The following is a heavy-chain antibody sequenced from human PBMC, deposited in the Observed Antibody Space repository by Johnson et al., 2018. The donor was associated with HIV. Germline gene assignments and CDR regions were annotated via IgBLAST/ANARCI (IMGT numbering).Heavy chain of an antibody. CDR3: ARTRLELSSGYPDAFDI. CDR2: IKQDGSEK. V-gene: IGHV3-7*01. CDR1: GFTFSSYW. D-gene: IGHD3-22*01. Sequence: VLLVESGGGLVQPGGSLRRSCAASGFTFSSYWMSWVRQAPGKGLEWVANIKQDGSEKYYVDSVKGRFTISRDNAKNSLYLQMNSLRAEDTAVYYCARTRLELSSGYPDAFDIWGQGTMVTVSS. J-gene: IGHJ3*02.